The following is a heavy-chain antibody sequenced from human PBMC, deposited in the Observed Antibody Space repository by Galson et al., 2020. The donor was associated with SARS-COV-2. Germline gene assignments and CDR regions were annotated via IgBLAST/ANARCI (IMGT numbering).Heavy chain of an antibody. CDR1: GGSISSYY. J-gene: IGHJ4*02. Sequence: SETLSLTCTVSGGSISSYYWSWIRQPPGKGLEWIGYIYYSGSTNYNPSLKSRVTISADTSKNHFSLKLNSVTAADTAVYYCARVKGDDGYNEFDYWGQGTLVTVSS. V-gene: IGHV4-59*01. D-gene: IGHD2-21*01. CDR2: IYYSGST. CDR3: ARVKGDDGYNEFDY.